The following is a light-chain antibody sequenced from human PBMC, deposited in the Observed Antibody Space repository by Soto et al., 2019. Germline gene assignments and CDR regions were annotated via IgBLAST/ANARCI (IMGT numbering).Light chain of an antibody. J-gene: IGLJ1*01. CDR2: DVS. CDR1: SSDVGGYNY. V-gene: IGLV2-14*01. Sequence: QSALTQPASVSGSPGHSITISCTGTSSDVGGYNYVSWYQQRPGKAPKVMIYDVSNRPSGVSNRFSGSKSGNTASLTISGLQAEDEADYYCSSYTSSSLYVFGTGTKVTVL. CDR3: SSYTSSSLYV.